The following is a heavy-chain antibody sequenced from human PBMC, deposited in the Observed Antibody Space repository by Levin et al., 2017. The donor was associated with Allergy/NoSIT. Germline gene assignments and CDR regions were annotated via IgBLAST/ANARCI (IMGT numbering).Heavy chain of an antibody. D-gene: IGHD2-8*02. CDR2: IYYSGST. V-gene: IGHV4-59*01. CDR3: ARVGTGGSDSYWFDP. Sequence: RTSETLSLTCTVSGGSISSYYWSWIRQPPGKGLEWIGYIYYSGSTNYNPSLKSRVTISVDTSKNQFSLKLSSVTAADTAVYYCARVGTGGSDSYWFDPWGQGTLVTVSS. CDR1: GGSISSYY. J-gene: IGHJ5*02.